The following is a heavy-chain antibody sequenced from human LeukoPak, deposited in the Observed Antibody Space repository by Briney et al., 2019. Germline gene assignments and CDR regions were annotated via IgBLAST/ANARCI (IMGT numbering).Heavy chain of an antibody. J-gene: IGHJ4*02. CDR3: ARGGPGYGDTFAFDY. CDR2: ISAYNGNT. CDR1: GYTFTSYG. D-gene: IGHD4-17*01. Sequence: ASVKVSCKASGYTFTSYGISWVRQAPGQGLEWMGWISAYNGNTNYAQKLQGRVTMTTDTSTSTAYMELRSLRSDDTAAYYCARGGPGYGDTFAFDYWGQGTLVTVSS. V-gene: IGHV1-18*01.